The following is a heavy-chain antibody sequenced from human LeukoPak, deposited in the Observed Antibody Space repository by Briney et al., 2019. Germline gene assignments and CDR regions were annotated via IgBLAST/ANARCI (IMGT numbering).Heavy chain of an antibody. V-gene: IGHV4-59*01. J-gene: IGHJ4*02. CDR2: IYYSGST. CDR3: ARVGDTSGYYYYLDY. CDR1: GGSISSYY. Sequence: PWETLSLTCTVSGGSISSYYWSWIRQPPGKGLEWIGYIYYSGSTNYNPSLKSRITISVDTSKNQFSLKLYSVTAADTAVYYCARVGDTSGYYYYLDYWGQGNLVTVSS. D-gene: IGHD3-22*01.